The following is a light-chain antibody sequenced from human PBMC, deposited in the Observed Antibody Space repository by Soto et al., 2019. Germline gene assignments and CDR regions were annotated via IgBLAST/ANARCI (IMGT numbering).Light chain of an antibody. Sequence: QSALTQPPSASGSPGQSVTISCTGTSSDVGGYNYVSWYQQHPGKAPKLMIYEVSKRPSGVPDRFSGSKSGNTASLTVSGLQAEDEADYYCSPYAGSNVVFGEGTKLTVL. J-gene: IGLJ2*01. CDR1: SSDVGGYNY. V-gene: IGLV2-8*01. CDR2: EVS. CDR3: SPYAGSNVV.